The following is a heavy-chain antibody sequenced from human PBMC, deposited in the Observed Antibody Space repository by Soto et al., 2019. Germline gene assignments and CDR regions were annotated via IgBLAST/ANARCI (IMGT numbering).Heavy chain of an antibody. CDR1: GGSISSSSYY. CDR3: ARESITIFGVVTYYYYGMDV. Sequence: QLQLQESGPGLVKPSETLSLTCTVSGGSISSSSYYWGWIRQPPGKGLEWIGSIYYSGSTYYNPSLKSRVTISVDTSKNQFSLKLSSVTAADTAVYYCARESITIFGVVTYYYYGMDVWGQGTTVTVSS. D-gene: IGHD3-3*01. CDR2: IYYSGST. V-gene: IGHV4-39*01. J-gene: IGHJ6*02.